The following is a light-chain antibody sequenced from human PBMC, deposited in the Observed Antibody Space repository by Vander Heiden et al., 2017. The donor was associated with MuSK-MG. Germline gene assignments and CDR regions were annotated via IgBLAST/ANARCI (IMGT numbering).Light chain of an antibody. CDR1: SSDVGNYNL. Sequence: QSALTQPASASGSPGQPITISRTGISSDVGNYNLVSWYQQHPGKAPKLLLYDVIERPSGVPDRFSGSKPANTASLAICGLQTEDEADYYCGSCGDSHTGYVFGTRTKVTVL. CDR3: GSCGDSHTGYV. CDR2: DVI. V-gene: IGLV2-23*02. J-gene: IGLJ1*01.